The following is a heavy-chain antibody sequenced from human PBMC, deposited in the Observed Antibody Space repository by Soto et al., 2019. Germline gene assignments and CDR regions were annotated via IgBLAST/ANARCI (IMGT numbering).Heavy chain of an antibody. D-gene: IGHD2-8*01. CDR3: ARGDSTDCSNGVCSFFYNHDMDV. V-gene: IGHV1-2*04. Sequence: ASVKVSCKASGYSFTDYHIHWVRQAPGQGLEWLGRINPKSGGTSNSQKSQGWVTMTTDTSISTASLELTRLTSDDTASYYCARGDSTDCSNGVCSFFYNHDMDVWGQGTTVTVSS. CDR1: GYSFTDYH. J-gene: IGHJ6*02. CDR2: INPKSGGT.